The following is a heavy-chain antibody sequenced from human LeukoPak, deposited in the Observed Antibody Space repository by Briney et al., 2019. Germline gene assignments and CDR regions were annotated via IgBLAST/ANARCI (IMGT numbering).Heavy chain of an antibody. Sequence: GESLKISCKGSGYSFTNYWIGWVRQMPGKGLEWMGIIYPGYSDTRYSPSFQGQVTFSVDTSTSTVYLQWSSLKASDTAIYYCARFALSSSLDYWGQGTLVTVSP. CDR1: GYSFTNYW. J-gene: IGHJ4*02. V-gene: IGHV5-51*01. CDR3: ARFALSSSLDY. CDR2: IYPGYSDT. D-gene: IGHD6-13*01.